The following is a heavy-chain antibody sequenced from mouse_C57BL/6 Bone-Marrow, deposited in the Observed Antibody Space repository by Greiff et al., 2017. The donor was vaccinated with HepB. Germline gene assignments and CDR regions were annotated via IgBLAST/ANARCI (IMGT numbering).Heavy chain of an antibody. V-gene: IGHV5-12*01. Sequence: EVKLVESGGGLVQPGGSLKLSCAASGFTFSDYYMYWVRQTPEKRLEWVAYISNGGGSTYYPDTVKGRFTISRDNAKNTLYLQMSRLKSEDTAMYYCARPNDYCGSSHWYFDVWGTGTTVTVSS. J-gene: IGHJ1*03. CDR3: ARPNDYCGSSHWYFDV. CDR1: GFTFSDYY. D-gene: IGHD1-1*01. CDR2: ISNGGGST.